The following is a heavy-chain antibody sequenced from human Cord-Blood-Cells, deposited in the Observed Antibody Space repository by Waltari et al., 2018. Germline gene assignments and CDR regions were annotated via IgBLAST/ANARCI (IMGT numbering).Heavy chain of an antibody. D-gene: IGHD4-4*01. V-gene: IGHV3-7*04. CDR3: ARVTVGWFDP. Sequence: EVQLVESGGGLVQPGGSLSLSCAASGFTFSRYWMSWVRQAPGKGLEGVANIKQDGSEKYYVDSVKGRFTISRDNAKNSLYLQMNSLGAEDTAVDDCARVTVGWFDPWGQGTLVTVSA. CDR1: GFTFSRYW. CDR2: IKQDGSEK. J-gene: IGHJ5*02.